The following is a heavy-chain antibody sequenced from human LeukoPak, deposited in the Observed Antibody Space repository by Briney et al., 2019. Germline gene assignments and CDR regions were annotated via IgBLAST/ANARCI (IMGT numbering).Heavy chain of an antibody. CDR1: GSSFPTYW. Sequence: GESLKISCQGSGSSFPTYWIGWVRQLPGKGLEWMGLINPGESDIRYRPSFQGQVPISADKSINTAYLQWSSLKASDSAMYYCASSIRLYGTSGYDYWGQGTLVTVSS. V-gene: IGHV5-51*01. CDR3: ASSIRLYGTSGYDY. CDR2: INPGESDI. D-gene: IGHD1-1*01. J-gene: IGHJ4*02.